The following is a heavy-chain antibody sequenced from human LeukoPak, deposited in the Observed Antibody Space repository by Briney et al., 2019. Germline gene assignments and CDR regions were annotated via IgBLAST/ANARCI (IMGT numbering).Heavy chain of an antibody. Sequence: PGGSLRLSCAASGFTFSDYHMSWIRQAPGKGLEWVSYISSSGSTIYYADSVKGRFTISRDNAKNSLYLQMNSLRAEDTAVYYCARDFGSLEDYFDYWGQGTLVTVSS. V-gene: IGHV3-11*01. D-gene: IGHD3-10*01. CDR2: ISSSGSTI. CDR1: GFTFSDYH. J-gene: IGHJ4*02. CDR3: ARDFGSLEDYFDY.